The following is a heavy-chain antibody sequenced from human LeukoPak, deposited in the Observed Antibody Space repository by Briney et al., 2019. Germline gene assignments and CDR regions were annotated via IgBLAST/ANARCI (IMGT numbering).Heavy chain of an antibody. CDR2: IRYDGSNK. D-gene: IGHD3-3*01. V-gene: IGHV3-30*02. Sequence: GGSLRLSCAASGFTFSSYGMHWVRQAPGKGLEWVAFIRYDGSNKYYADSVKGRFTISRDNAKNSLYLQMNSLRAEDTAVYYCARESPEDDFWSGYYWFDPWGQGTLVTVSS. CDR3: ARESPEDDFWSGYYWFDP. J-gene: IGHJ5*02. CDR1: GFTFSSYG.